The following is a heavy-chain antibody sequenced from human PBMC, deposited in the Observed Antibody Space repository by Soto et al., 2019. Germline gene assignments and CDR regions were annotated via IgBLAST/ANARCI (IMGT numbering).Heavy chain of an antibody. CDR2: IYYSGST. D-gene: IGHD5-12*01. V-gene: IGHV4-59*01. CDR1: GGSISSYY. CDR3: ARGDVDIVATIVGYYFDY. J-gene: IGHJ4*02. Sequence: SETLSLTCTVSGGSISSYYWSWIRQPPGKGLEWIGYIYYSGSTNYNPSLKSRVTISVDTSKNQFSLKLSSVTAADTAVYYCARGDVDIVATIVGYYFDYWGQGTLVTVSS.